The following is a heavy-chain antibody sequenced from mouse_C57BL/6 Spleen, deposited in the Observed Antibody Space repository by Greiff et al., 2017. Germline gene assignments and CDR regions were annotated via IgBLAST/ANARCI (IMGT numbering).Heavy chain of an antibody. Sequence: QVQLKQSGAELMKPGASVKLSCKATGYTFTGYWIEWVKQRPGHGLEWIGEILPGGGSTNYNEKFKGKATFTADTSSNTAYMQLSSLTTEDSAIYSCARRDYGSSYFAYWGQGTLVTVSA. D-gene: IGHD1-1*01. J-gene: IGHJ3*01. CDR2: ILPGGGST. CDR1: GYTFTGYW. CDR3: ARRDYGSSYFAY. V-gene: IGHV1-9*01.